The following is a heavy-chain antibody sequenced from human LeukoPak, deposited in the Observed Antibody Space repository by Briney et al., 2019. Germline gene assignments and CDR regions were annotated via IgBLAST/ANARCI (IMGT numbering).Heavy chain of an antibody. CDR1: GASISSGSNY. CDR3: ARSDGYGLVGI. D-gene: IGHD3-10*01. Sequence: SDTLSLTCSVSGASISSGSNYWRWIRQPPGKTLEWIESIYSSGSSYYKPSLKRRVIIIIDTPKIHFSLTLSSVTAADTAVYYCARSDGYGLVGIWGQGTMVTVSS. J-gene: IGHJ3*02. CDR2: IYSSGSS. V-gene: IGHV4-39*07.